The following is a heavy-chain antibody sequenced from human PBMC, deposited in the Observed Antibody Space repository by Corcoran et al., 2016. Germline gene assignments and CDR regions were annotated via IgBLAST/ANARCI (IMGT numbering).Heavy chain of an antibody. CDR3: ARDGSVTTLYYFDP. CDR1: GFTFSTYS. D-gene: IGHD4-17*01. V-gene: IGHV3-21*01. CDR2: ISRTSDYI. Sequence: EVQLVESGGGLVKPGGSLRLSCAASGFTFSTYSMNWVRQDPGKGLEWVSSISRTSDYIYYADSVKGRFTISRDNAKNSLYLQMNSLSAEDTAVYYCARDGSVTTLYYFDPWGQGTLVTVSS. J-gene: IGHJ4*02.